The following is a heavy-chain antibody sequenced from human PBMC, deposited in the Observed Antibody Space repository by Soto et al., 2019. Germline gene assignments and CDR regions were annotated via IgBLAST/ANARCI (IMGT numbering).Heavy chain of an antibody. CDR3: ARGPYYYGSGSYYAQIDQ. CDR1: GFTFNIYA. CDR2: LSGGGGTT. Sequence: EVQLWESGGGLAQPGGSLRLSCAASGFTFNIYAMTWVRQAPGKGLEWVSTLSGGGGTTSYADSVQGRCTISRDNSNHTLYLQMNRLRADDTAVYYCARGPYYYGSGSYYAQIDQWGQGTLVTVSP. D-gene: IGHD3-10*01. J-gene: IGHJ5*02. V-gene: IGHV3-23*01.